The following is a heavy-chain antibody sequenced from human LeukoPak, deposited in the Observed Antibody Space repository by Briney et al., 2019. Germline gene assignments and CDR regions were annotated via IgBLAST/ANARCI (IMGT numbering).Heavy chain of an antibody. Sequence: GGSLRLSCAASGFTFSSYSMNWVRQAPGKGLEWVSSISSSSSYIYYADSVKGRFTISRDNAKNSLYLQMNSLRAEDTAVYYCAREGIAAAGTPADYWDQGTLVTVSS. J-gene: IGHJ4*02. CDR1: GFTFSSYS. D-gene: IGHD6-13*01. CDR2: ISSSSSYI. V-gene: IGHV3-21*01. CDR3: AREGIAAAGTPADY.